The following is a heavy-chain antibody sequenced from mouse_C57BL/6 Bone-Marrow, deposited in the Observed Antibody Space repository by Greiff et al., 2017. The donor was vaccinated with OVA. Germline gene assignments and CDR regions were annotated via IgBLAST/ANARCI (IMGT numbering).Heavy chain of an antibody. J-gene: IGHJ2*01. CDR3: MRYGADY. Sequence: EVKVEESGGGLVQPGGSRGLSCEGSGFTFSGFWMSWVRQTPGKTLEWIGDINSDGSAINYAPSIKDRFTIFRDNDKSTLYLQMSNVRAEDTATYFCMRYGADYWGQGTTLTVSS. CDR1: GFTFSGFW. V-gene: IGHV11-2*01. CDR2: INSDGSAI.